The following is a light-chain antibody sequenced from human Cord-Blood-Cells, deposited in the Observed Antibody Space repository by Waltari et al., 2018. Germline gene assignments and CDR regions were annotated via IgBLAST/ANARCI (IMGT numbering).Light chain of an antibody. J-gene: IGLJ3*02. Sequence: SYELTQPPSVSVSPGQTARITCSGDALPKPYAYWYQQKPGQAPVMVIYKDSERPSGIQERCAGSGSGETVTLYISGVQAEDEADYYCQSADSSGTYKVFGGGTKLTVL. CDR3: QSADSSGTYKV. CDR2: KDS. CDR1: ALPKPY. V-gene: IGLV3-25*02.